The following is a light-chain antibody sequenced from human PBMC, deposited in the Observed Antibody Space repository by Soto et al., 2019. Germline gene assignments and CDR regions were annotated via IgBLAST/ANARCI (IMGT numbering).Light chain of an antibody. CDR2: DTS. CDR3: QQYGSSPS. CDR1: QRFSGAF. Sequence: VLTHSAVPLSLSPGERATVSCGASQRFSGAFLAWYQQKPGLAPRLILYDTSFRATGIPDRFSGSGSGTDFTLTISRLDPEDFAVYYYQQYGSSPSFGQGTKVDIK. V-gene: IGKV3D-20*01. J-gene: IGKJ1*01.